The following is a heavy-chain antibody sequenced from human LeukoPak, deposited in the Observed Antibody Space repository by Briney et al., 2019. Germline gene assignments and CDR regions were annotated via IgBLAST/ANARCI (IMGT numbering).Heavy chain of an antibody. CDR1: GDSVSNNRAA. J-gene: IGHJ4*02. Sequence: SQTLSLTCGISGDSVSNNRAAWNWIRQSPSRGLEWLGRTYYRSRWSSDYAVSVKSRITFNADTSKNQFSLHLNSVTPEDTAVYYCARLTGDRIGDEDYWGQGTLVTVSS. V-gene: IGHV6-1*01. D-gene: IGHD7-27*01. CDR2: TYYRSRWSS. CDR3: ARLTGDRIGDEDY.